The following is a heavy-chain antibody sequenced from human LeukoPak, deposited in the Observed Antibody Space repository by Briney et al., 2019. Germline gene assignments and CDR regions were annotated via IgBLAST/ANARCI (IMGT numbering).Heavy chain of an antibody. CDR2: IYSGGST. CDR3: ARSYYDSSGYDYNWFDP. V-gene: IGHV3-53*01. J-gene: IGHJ5*02. D-gene: IGHD3-22*01. CDR1: GFTFSSNY. Sequence: GGSLRLSCAASGFTFSSNYMSWVRQAPGKGLEWVSVIYSGGSTYYADSVKGRFTISRDNSKNTLYLQMNSLRAEDTAVYYCARSYYDSSGYDYNWFDPWGQGTLVTVSS.